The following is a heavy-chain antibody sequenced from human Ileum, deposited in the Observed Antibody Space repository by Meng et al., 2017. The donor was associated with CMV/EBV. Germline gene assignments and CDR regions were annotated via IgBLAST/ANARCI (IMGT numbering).Heavy chain of an antibody. D-gene: IGHD3-3*01. V-gene: IGHV4-39*06. Sequence: RLPPWGSGPGLVKPSETLSLTCIVSGDSISSSHYYWGWIRQPPGKGLEWIGNIYYSGSTYYNPSLKSRVIISVGTSKNQFSLRLSSVTAADTAVYYCAREFPGTIFGVVISPNSFDYWGQGTLVTVSS. CDR3: AREFPGTIFGVVISPNSFDY. CDR2: IYYSGST. CDR1: GDSISSSHYY. J-gene: IGHJ4*02.